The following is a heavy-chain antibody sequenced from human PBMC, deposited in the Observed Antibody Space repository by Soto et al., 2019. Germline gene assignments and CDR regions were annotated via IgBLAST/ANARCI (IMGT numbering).Heavy chain of an antibody. D-gene: IGHD1-1*01. Sequence: GGSLRLSCVASGLTFGSRAMSWVRQSPGEGLEWVSTITDTGGDAKYATSVKGRFSISRDNANNSLYLEMNSLRVEDTAVYYCARSGDNFNVLDYWGQGTPVTVSS. CDR2: ITDTGGDA. CDR3: ARSGDNFNVLDY. V-gene: IGHV3-21*01. J-gene: IGHJ4*02. CDR1: GLTFGSRA.